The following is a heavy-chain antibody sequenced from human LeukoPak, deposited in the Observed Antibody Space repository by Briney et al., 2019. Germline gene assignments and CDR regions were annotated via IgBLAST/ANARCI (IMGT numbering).Heavy chain of an antibody. Sequence: SETLSLTCTVSGGSISSSSYYWGWLRQPPGTGLEWIGSIYYSGSTYYNPSLKSRVTISVDTSKTQFSLKLSSVTAADTAVYYCASLVVPAAPNYYYYMDVWGKGTTVTVSS. CDR3: ASLVVPAAPNYYYYMDV. J-gene: IGHJ6*03. CDR2: IYYSGST. CDR1: GGSISSSSYY. D-gene: IGHD2-2*01. V-gene: IGHV4-39*01.